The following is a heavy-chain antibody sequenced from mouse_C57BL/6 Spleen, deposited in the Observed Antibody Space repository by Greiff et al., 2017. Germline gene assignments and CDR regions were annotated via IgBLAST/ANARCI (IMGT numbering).Heavy chain of an antibody. D-gene: IGHD2-13*01. CDR1: GYTFTSYW. CDR3: ARGCDCVDY. V-gene: IGHV1-7*01. CDR2: INPSSGYT. Sequence: QVQLQQSGAELAKPGASVKLSCKASGYTFTSYWMPWVKQRPGQGLEWIGYINPSSGYTKYNQKFKDKATLTADKSSSTAYMQLSSLTSEDSAVYFGARGCDCVDYWGQGTSVTFSS. J-gene: IGHJ4*01.